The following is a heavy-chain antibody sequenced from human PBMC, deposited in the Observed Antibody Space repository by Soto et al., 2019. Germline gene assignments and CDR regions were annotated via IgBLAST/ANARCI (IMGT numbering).Heavy chain of an antibody. CDR3: ARGSLGYCSGGSCNYYYGMDV. CDR2: IIPIFGTA. V-gene: IGHV1-69*01. Sequence: QVQLVQSGAEVKQPGSSVKVSCKASGGTFSSYAISWVRQAPGQGLEWMGGIIPIFGTANYAQKFQGRVTITADESTSTAYMELSSLRSEDTAVYYCARGSLGYCSGGSCNYYYGMDVWGQGTTVTVSS. J-gene: IGHJ6*02. CDR1: GGTFSSYA. D-gene: IGHD2-15*01.